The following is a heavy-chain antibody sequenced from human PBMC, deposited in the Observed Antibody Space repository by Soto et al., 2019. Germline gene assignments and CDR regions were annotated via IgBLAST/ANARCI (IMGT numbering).Heavy chain of an antibody. D-gene: IGHD6-19*01. J-gene: IGHJ4*02. CDR2: INHSGST. Sequence: QVQLQQWGAGLLKPSETLSLTCAVYGGSFSGYYWSWIRQPPGKGLEWIGEINHSGSTNYNPSLETLVTISVDTSKNQFSLKLSSVTAADTAVYYCARYSQWLVNFDYWGQGTLVTVSS. CDR1: GGSFSGYY. V-gene: IGHV4-34*01. CDR3: ARYSQWLVNFDY.